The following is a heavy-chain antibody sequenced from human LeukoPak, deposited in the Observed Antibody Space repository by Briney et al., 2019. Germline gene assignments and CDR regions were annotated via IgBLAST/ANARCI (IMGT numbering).Heavy chain of an antibody. D-gene: IGHD1-1*01. CDR2: ITDGADT. V-gene: IGHV3-23*01. J-gene: IGHJ4*02. CDR3: AKVDYWSPENYLDS. CDR1: RVPFGSYA. Sequence: GGSLRLSCAASRVPFGSYAMTWVRQAPGKGLESVSVITDGADTYYADSVKGRFTISRDNSQNTVHLQMDNLRADDTAVYYCAKVDYWSPENYLDSWGQGTLVTVSS.